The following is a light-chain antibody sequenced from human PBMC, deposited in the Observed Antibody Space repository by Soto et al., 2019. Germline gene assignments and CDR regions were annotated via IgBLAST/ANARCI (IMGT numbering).Light chain of an antibody. Sequence: DIQLTQSPSTLSAAVGDSVTITCRASQIIRNLLAWYQQKPGKAPKPLIFDASTLKTGVPSRFGGSGSGAEFNFTITGLQPDDFATYFCQQYYTYSTFGQGTRLDIK. CDR2: DAS. J-gene: IGKJ5*01. V-gene: IGKV1-5*01. CDR1: QIIRNL. CDR3: QQYYTYST.